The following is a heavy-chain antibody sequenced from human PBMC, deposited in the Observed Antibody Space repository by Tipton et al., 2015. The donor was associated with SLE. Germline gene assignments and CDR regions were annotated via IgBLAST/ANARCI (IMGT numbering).Heavy chain of an antibody. CDR2: VDYSGAT. V-gene: IGHV4-59*08. Sequence: TLSLTCTVSRASFSLYSWAWIRQPPGKSLEWIAFVDYSGATKTNPSLKGRVAMSLDASKNEVYLKLTSVTAADTAVYFCASVIPYYWYFDIWGRGTLVTVSS. J-gene: IGHJ2*01. CDR1: RASFSLYS. CDR3: ASVIPYYWYFDI. D-gene: IGHD2-21*01.